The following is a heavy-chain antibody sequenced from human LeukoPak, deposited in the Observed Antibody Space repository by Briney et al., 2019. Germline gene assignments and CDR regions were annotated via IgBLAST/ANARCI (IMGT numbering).Heavy chain of an antibody. J-gene: IGHJ4*02. CDR1: GGSISSSNW. D-gene: IGHD2-15*01. CDR2: IYHSGST. V-gene: IGHV4-4*02. Sequence: SETLSLTCAVSGGSISSSNWWSWARQPPGKGLEWIGEIYHSGSTNYNPSLKSRVTISVDKSKNQFSLKLSSVTAADTAVYYCARLPLRCSGGSCYPYFDYWGQGTLVTVSS. CDR3: ARLPLRCSGGSCYPYFDY.